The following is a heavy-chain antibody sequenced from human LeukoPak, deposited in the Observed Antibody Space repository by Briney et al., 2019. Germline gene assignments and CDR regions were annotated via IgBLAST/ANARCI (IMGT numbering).Heavy chain of an antibody. CDR1: GFTFSSYS. J-gene: IGHJ4*02. CDR2: ISSSSSYI. Sequence: GGSLRLSCAASGFTFSSYSMNWVRQAPGKGLEWVSSISSSSSYIYHANSVKGRFTISRDNAQFSLYLQMNSLRAEDTAVYYCARAYFPGVAATIPFDYWGQGTLVTVSS. D-gene: IGHD2-15*01. V-gene: IGHV3-21*01. CDR3: ARAYFPGVAATIPFDY.